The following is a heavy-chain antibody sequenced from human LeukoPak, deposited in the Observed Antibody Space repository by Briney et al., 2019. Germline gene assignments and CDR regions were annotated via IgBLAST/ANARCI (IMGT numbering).Heavy chain of an antibody. J-gene: IGHJ4*02. CDR1: GGSVSSGSYY. D-gene: IGHD6-19*01. CDR3: AREFGVAGYDY. V-gene: IGHV4-61*01. CDR2: TYYSGST. Sequence: SETLSLTCTVSGGSVSSGSYYWSWIRQPPGKGLEWIGYTYYSGSTNYNPSLKSRVTISVDTSKNQFSLKLSSVTAADTAVYYCAREFGVAGYDYWGQGTLVTVSS.